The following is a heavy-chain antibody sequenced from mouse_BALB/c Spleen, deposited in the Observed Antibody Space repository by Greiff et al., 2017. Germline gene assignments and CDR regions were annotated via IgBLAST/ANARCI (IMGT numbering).Heavy chain of an antibody. Sequence: VQLKESGPGLVKPSQSLSLTCSVTGYSITSGYYWNWIRQFPGNKLEWMGYISYDGSNNYNPSLKNRTSITRDTSKNQFFLKLNSVTTEDTATYYCARGLYGSGYEGFAYWGQGTLVTVSA. CDR3: ARGLYGSGYEGFAY. D-gene: IGHD1-1*01. J-gene: IGHJ3*01. CDR2: ISYDGSN. CDR1: GYSITSGYY. V-gene: IGHV3-6*02.